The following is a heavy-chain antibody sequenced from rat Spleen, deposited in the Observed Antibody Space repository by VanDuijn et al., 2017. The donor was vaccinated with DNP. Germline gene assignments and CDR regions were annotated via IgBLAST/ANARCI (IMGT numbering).Heavy chain of an antibody. CDR2: ISPSGGST. CDR1: GFTFSNYD. Sequence: EVQLVESGGGLVQPGRSLKLSCAASGFTFSNYDMAWVRQAPTKGLEWVASISPSGGSTYYRDSVKGRFTISRDNAKSTLYLQMDSLRSEDTATYYCATTPGLQWPPEDYWGQGVMVTFSS. J-gene: IGHJ2*01. V-gene: IGHV5-19*01. CDR3: ATTPGLQWPPEDY. D-gene: IGHD1-1*01.